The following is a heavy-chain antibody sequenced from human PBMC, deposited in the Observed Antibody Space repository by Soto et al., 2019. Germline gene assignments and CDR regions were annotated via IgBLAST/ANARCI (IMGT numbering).Heavy chain of an antibody. Sequence: NPSETLSLTXTVSGGSISSGGYYWSWIRQHPGKGLEWIGYIYYIGRTYYNPSLHSRVSIAVDTTDNQFSLKLTSVTAADTSVHYCARGSFSSSSSCFDPWGRGTLVTVSS. CDR3: ARGSFSSSSSCFDP. J-gene: IGHJ5*02. CDR1: GGSISSGGYY. D-gene: IGHD6-6*01. V-gene: IGHV4-31*02. CDR2: IYYIGRT.